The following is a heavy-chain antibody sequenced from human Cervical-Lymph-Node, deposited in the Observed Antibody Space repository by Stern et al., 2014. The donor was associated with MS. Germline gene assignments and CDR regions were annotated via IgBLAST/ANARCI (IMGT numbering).Heavy chain of an antibody. Sequence: QVQLVESGPGLVKPSQTLSLSCSVSGDSISSGGYYWGWIRQHPGKGLEWIGHIYYTGSTSYNPSLKSRVAISADTSKNLFSLRLTSVTGADTAVYFCARAPQNTEYFPLWGQGTLVTVSS. J-gene: IGHJ1*01. CDR1: GDSISSGGYY. CDR3: ARAPQNTEYFPL. CDR2: IYYTGST. V-gene: IGHV4-31*03.